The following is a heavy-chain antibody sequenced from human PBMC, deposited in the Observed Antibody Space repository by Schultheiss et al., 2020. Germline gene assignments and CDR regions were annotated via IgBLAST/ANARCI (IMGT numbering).Heavy chain of an antibody. CDR3: ARVGRVTFDY. V-gene: IGHV4-34*01. D-gene: IGHD4-23*01. CDR1: GGSFSGYY. J-gene: IGHJ4*02. CDR2: INHSGST. Sequence: SETLSLTCAVYGGSFSGYYWSWIRQPPGKGLEWIGEINHSGSTNYNPSLKSRVTISVDKSKNQFSLKLSSVTAADTAVYYCARVGRVTFDYWGQGTLVTVSA.